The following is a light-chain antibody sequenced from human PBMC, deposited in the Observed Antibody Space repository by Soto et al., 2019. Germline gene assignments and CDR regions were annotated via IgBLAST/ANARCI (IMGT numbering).Light chain of an antibody. CDR2: TTN. V-gene: IGLV1-44*01. CDR1: SSTIGSKT. Sequence: QAVVTQPPSASGTPGQRVTISCSGSSSTIGSKTLNWCQQVPGSAPKLLIYTTNQRPSGVPDRFSGSKSGTSASLVISGLQSEDEADYYCAAWNDSLTGVVFGGGTKLTVL. CDR3: AAWNDSLTGVV. J-gene: IGLJ2*01.